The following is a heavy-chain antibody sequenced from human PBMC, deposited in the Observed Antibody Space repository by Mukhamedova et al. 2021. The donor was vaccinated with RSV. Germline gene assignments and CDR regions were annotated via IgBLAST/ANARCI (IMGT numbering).Heavy chain of an antibody. CDR2: ISGSGDST. Sequence: GKGLEWVSAISGSGDSTYYADSVKGRFTISRDNSKNTVYLRMNSLRAEDTAVYYCAKFLGYSGSSWRAFDIWGQGTMVTVSS. V-gene: IGHV3-23*01. CDR3: AKFLGYSGSSWRAFDI. J-gene: IGHJ3*02. D-gene: IGHD1-26*01.